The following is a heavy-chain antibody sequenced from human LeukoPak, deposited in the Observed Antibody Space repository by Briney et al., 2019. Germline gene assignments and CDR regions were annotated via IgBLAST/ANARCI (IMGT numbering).Heavy chain of an antibody. D-gene: IGHD2-2*01. CDR2: IYYSGST. Sequence: SETLSLTCTVSGGSISSYYWSWIRQPPGKGLEWIGYIYYSGSTNYNPSLKSRVTISVDTSKNQFSLKLSSVTAADTAVYYCASADCSSTSCYSGGNYYYYYMDVWGKGTTVTVSS. CDR3: ASADCSSTSCYSGGNYYYYYMDV. V-gene: IGHV4-59*01. CDR1: GGSISSYY. J-gene: IGHJ6*03.